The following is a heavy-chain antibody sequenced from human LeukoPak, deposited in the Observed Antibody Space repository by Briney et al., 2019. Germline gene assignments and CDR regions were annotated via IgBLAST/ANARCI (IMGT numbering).Heavy chain of an antibody. Sequence: GGSLRLSCAASGFTFSSYSMNWVRQAPGKGLEWVSYISSSSSTIYYADSVKGRFTISRDNAKNSLYLQMNSLRAEDTALYYCAKDGSATVTSWFDPWGQGTLVTVSS. J-gene: IGHJ5*02. D-gene: IGHD4-11*01. V-gene: IGHV3-48*01. CDR2: ISSSSSTI. CDR3: AKDGSATVTSWFDP. CDR1: GFTFSSYS.